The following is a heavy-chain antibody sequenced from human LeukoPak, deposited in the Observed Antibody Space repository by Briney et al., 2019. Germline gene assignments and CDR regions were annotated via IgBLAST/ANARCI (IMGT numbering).Heavy chain of an antibody. CDR1: GGSISSYY. V-gene: IGHV4-59*01. Sequence: PSETLSLTCTVSGGSISSYYWSWIRQPPGKGLEWIGYIYYSGSTNYNPSPKSRVTISVDTSKNQFSLKLSSVTAADTAVYYCMGIAVAGTYFGAFDIWGQGTMVTVSS. J-gene: IGHJ3*02. D-gene: IGHD6-19*01. CDR3: MGIAVAGTYFGAFDI. CDR2: IYYSGST.